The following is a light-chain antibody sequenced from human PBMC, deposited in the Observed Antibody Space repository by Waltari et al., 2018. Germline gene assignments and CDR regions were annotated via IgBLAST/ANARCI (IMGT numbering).Light chain of an antibody. CDR2: DAS. V-gene: IGKV1-33*01. Sequence: DIQMTQSLSSLSASVGDRVTITCQASHDINNYLNWYQQKPGKAPKLLIYDASNLETGVPSRFSGSGSGTDFTFTISSLQPEDLATYYCQHYDHLLWGTFGGGTKVEIK. J-gene: IGKJ4*01. CDR3: QHYDHLLWGT. CDR1: HDINNY.